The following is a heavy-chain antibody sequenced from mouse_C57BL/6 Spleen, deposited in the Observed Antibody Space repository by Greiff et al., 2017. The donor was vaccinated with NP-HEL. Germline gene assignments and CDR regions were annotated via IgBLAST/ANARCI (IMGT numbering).Heavy chain of an antibody. CDR2: ISGGGGNT. Sequence: EVQLVESGGGLVKPGGSLKLSCAASGFTFSSYTMSWVRQTPEKRLEWVATISGGGGNTYYPDSVKGRFTISRDNAKNTLYLQMSSLRSEDTALYYCARHPYDSYYFDYWGQGTTLTVSS. CDR1: GFTFSSYT. J-gene: IGHJ2*01. CDR3: ARHPYDSYYFDY. V-gene: IGHV5-9*01. D-gene: IGHD2-4*01.